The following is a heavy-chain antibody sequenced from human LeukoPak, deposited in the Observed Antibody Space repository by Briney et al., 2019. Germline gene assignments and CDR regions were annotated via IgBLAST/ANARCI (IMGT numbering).Heavy chain of an antibody. Sequence: ASVKVSCKASGYTFTGYYMHWVRQAPGQGLEWMGWINPNSGGTNYAQKFQGRVTMTRDTSISTAYMELSRLRSDDTAVYYCAREVTMIVVVTFGYWGQGTLVTVSS. CDR3: AREVTMIVVVTFGY. J-gene: IGHJ4*02. CDR1: GYTFTGYY. D-gene: IGHD3-22*01. CDR2: INPNSGGT. V-gene: IGHV1-2*02.